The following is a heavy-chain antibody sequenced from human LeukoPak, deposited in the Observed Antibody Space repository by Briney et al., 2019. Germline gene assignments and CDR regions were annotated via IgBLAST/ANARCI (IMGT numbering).Heavy chain of an antibody. Sequence: SVKVSCKASGGTFSSYAISWVRQAPGQGLEWMGGIIPIFGTANYAQKFQGKVTITADESTSTAYMELSSLRSEDTAMYCCARDKFLEWSSGFYGMDVWGQGTTVMVSS. CDR2: IIPIFGTA. J-gene: IGHJ6*02. V-gene: IGHV1-69*13. D-gene: IGHD3-3*01. CDR3: ARDKFLEWSSGFYGMDV. CDR1: GGTFSSYA.